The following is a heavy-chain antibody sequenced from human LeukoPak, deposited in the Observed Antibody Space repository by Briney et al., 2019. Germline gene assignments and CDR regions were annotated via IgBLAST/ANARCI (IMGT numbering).Heavy chain of an antibody. CDR3: ARGQVVFRAAAGLRFDL. V-gene: IGHV4-34*01. CDR1: GGSFSGYY. Sequence: SETLSLTCAVYGGSFSGYYWSWIRQPPGKGLEWIGEINHSGSTNYNPSLKSRVTISVEASKNQLSLKLSSVAAADTAVYYCARGQVVFRAAAGLRFDLWGQGTLVTVSS. CDR2: INHSGST. J-gene: IGHJ5*02. D-gene: IGHD6-13*01.